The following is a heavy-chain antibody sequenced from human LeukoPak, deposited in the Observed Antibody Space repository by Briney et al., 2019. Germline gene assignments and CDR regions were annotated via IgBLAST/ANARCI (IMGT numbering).Heavy chain of an antibody. CDR2: IKQDGSEK. Sequence: PGGSLRLSCAASGFTFSSYWMSCVRQAPGKGLGWVANIKQDGSEKYYVDSVKGRFTISRDNAKNSLYLQMNSLRAEDTAVYYCARGHVLLWFGGEYYFDYWGQGTLVTVSS. V-gene: IGHV3-7*03. D-gene: IGHD3-10*01. J-gene: IGHJ4*02. CDR1: GFTFSSYW. CDR3: ARGHVLLWFGGEYYFDY.